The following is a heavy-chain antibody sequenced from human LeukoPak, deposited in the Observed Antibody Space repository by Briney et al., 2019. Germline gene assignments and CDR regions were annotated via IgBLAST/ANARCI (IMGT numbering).Heavy chain of an antibody. CDR3: ARDGLYGSGDFDY. V-gene: IGHV3-20*04. D-gene: IGHD3-10*01. CDR1: GFTFDDYG. J-gene: IGHJ4*02. CDR2: ITWNGGST. Sequence: PGGSLRLSCTAAGFTFDDYGMSWVRQIPGKGLEWVAGITWNGGSTDYAVSVRGRFTISRDNAKKSVYLQMNSLRAEDTAVYYCARDGLYGSGDFDYWGQGTLVTVSS.